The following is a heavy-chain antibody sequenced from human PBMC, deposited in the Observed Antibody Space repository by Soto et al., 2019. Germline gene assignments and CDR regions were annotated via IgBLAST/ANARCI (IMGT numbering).Heavy chain of an antibody. J-gene: IGHJ6*02. D-gene: IGHD3-10*01. CDR3: ARVIDYYGSGSYKARGMDV. Sequence: GASVKVSCKASGYTFTSYYMHWVRQAPGQGLEWMGIINPSGGSTSYAQKFQGRVTMTRDTSTSTVYMELSSLRSEDTAVYYCARVIDYYGSGSYKARGMDVWGQGTTVTVSS. V-gene: IGHV1-46*01. CDR2: INPSGGST. CDR1: GYTFTSYY.